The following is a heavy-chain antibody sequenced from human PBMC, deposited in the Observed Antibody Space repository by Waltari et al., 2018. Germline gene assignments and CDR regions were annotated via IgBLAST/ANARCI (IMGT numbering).Heavy chain of an antibody. V-gene: IGHV4-34*01. CDR1: GGSFSGYY. CDR2: INHSGST. D-gene: IGHD3-3*01. J-gene: IGHJ6*04. CDR3: ARSRLRFSSWGV. Sequence: QVQLQQWGAGLLKPSEPLSLTCAVYGGSFSGYYWSWIRQPPGKGLEWIGEINHSGSTNYNPSLKSRVTISVDTSKNQFSLKLSSVTAADTAVYYCARSRLRFSSWGVWGKGTTVTISS.